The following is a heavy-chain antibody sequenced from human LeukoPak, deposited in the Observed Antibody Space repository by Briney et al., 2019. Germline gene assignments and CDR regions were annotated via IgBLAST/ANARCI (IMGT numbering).Heavy chain of an antibody. Sequence: SVKVPCKASGGTFSSYAISWVRQAPGQGLEWMGGIIPIFGTANYAQKFQGRVTITADESTSTAYMELSSLRSEDTAVYYCAREGYSSSWYIGRSWFDPWGQGTLVTVSS. CDR1: GGTFSSYA. J-gene: IGHJ5*02. CDR2: IIPIFGTA. D-gene: IGHD6-13*01. CDR3: AREGYSSSWYIGRSWFDP. V-gene: IGHV1-69*13.